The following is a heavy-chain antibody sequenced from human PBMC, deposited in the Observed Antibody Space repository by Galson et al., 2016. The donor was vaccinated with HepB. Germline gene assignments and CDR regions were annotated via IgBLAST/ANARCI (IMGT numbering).Heavy chain of an antibody. D-gene: IGHD4-17*01. Sequence: SLRLSCAASGFTFSTYTMNWVRQAPGKGLEWVSSVSRSSSYIFYADSVKGRFTLPRDNAKNSLYLQMNSLRAEDTAVYYCARERHDYGDYGYYYNYGMDVWGQGTTVTVSS. CDR3: ARERHDYGDYGYYYNYGMDV. V-gene: IGHV3-21*01. J-gene: IGHJ6*02. CDR2: VSRSSSYI. CDR1: GFTFSTYT.